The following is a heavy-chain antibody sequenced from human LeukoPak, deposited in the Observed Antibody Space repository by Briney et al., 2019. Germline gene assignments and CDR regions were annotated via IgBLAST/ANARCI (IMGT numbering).Heavy chain of an antibody. CDR2: IIPIFGIA. Sequence: ASVKVSCKASGGTFSSYAISWVRQAPGQGLEWMGRIIPIFGIANYAQKFQGRVTITADKSTSTAYMEPSSLRSEDTAVYYCARGGVGATPGPYNWFDPWGQGTLVTVSS. CDR3: ARGGVGATPGPYNWFDP. CDR1: GGTFSSYA. V-gene: IGHV1-69*04. J-gene: IGHJ5*02. D-gene: IGHD1-26*01.